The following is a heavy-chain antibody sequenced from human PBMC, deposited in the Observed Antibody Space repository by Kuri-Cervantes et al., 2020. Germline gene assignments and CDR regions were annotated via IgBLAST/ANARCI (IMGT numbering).Heavy chain of an antibody. CDR2: IYTSGSA. CDR1: GGSISGYY. V-gene: IGHV4-4*07. D-gene: IGHD2-15*01. Sequence: SETLSLTCAVSGGSISGYYWSWIRQPAGKGPGWIGRIYTSGSANYNPSLKSRVTISVDTSKNQFSLKLSSVTAADTAVYYCAYYHCSGGSCYFDHWGQGTLVTVSS. J-gene: IGHJ4*02. CDR3: AYYHCSGGSCYFDH.